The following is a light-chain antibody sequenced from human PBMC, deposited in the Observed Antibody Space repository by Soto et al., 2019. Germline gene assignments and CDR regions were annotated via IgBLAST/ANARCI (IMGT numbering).Light chain of an antibody. CDR2: DVS. V-gene: IGLV2-14*01. J-gene: IGLJ1*01. Sequence: QSVLTQPASVSRSPGQSIPISCTGTSSDVGGYNYVSWYQQHPGKAPKLMIYDVSNRPSGVSNRFSGSKSGNTASLTISGLQAEDEPDYYCSSYTSSSTLGYVFGTGTKVTVL. CDR3: SSYTSSSTLGYV. CDR1: SSDVGGYNY.